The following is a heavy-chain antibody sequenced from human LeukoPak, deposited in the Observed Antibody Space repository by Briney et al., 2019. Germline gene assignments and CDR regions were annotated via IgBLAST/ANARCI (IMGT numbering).Heavy chain of an antibody. CDR2: IYYSGST. CDR1: GGSLSAYY. J-gene: IGHJ5*02. V-gene: IGHV4-59*08. Sequence: SETLSLTCAVYGGSLSAYYWSWIRQPPGKGLEWIGYIYYSGSTNYNPSLKSRVTISVDTSKNQFSLKLSSVTAADTAVYYCARHGGAAAGYNWFDPWGQGTLVTVSS. D-gene: IGHD6-13*01. CDR3: ARHGGAAAGYNWFDP.